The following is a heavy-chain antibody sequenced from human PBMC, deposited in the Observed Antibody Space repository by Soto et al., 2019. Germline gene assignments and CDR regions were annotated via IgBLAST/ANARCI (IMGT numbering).Heavy chain of an antibody. Sequence: SETLSLTCTVSGGSISSDSYYWGWIRQPPEKGLEWIASISYSGSTYYNPTLKSRLTISVDTSKSQFSLKLSSVTAADTAVYYCARERDVFYDFDYWGQGTLVTVSS. D-gene: IGHD3-10*02. CDR2: ISYSGST. CDR1: GGSISSDSYY. CDR3: ARERDVFYDFDY. J-gene: IGHJ4*02. V-gene: IGHV4-39*07.